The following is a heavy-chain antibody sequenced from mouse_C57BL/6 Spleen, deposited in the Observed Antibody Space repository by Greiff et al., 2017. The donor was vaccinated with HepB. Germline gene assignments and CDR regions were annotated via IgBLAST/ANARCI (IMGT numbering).Heavy chain of an antibody. CDR1: GYTFTSYD. D-gene: IGHD2-4*01. V-gene: IGHV1-85*01. Sequence: VMLVESGPELVKPGASVKLSCKASGYTFTSYDINWVKQRPGQGLEWIGWIYPRDGSTKYNEKFKGKATLTVDTSSSTAYMELHSLTSEDSAVYFGARRATMINHWYFDVWGTGTTVTVSS. J-gene: IGHJ1*03. CDR2: IYPRDGST. CDR3: ARRATMINHWYFDV.